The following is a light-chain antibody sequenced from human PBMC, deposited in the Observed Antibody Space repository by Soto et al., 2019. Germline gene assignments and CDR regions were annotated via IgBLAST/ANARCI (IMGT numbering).Light chain of an antibody. CDR3: LQSMQLPIT. CDR1: QSLLLSDGKTY. V-gene: IGKV2D-29*02. CDR2: EVN. Sequence: MTQTPLSLSVTPGQPASISCHSSQSLLLSDGKTYLYWYLQKPGQSPQLLIYEVNIRFSGVPDRFSGGGSGTDFTLNISRVQAEDVGLYYCLQSMQLPITFGQGTRVEIK. J-gene: IGKJ5*01.